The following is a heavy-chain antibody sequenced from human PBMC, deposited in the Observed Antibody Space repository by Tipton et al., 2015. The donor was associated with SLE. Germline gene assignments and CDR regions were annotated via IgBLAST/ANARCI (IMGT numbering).Heavy chain of an antibody. CDR1: GGSFSGYH. CDR3: ARGPFQRWPPGAY. J-gene: IGHJ4*02. Sequence: TLSLTCAVYGGSFSGYHWTWIRQPPGQGLEWVGGIADTGSPNYNPSPKSRVTLSLDTSKSQFSLILNSLTAADTAVYYCARGPFQRWPPGAYWGQGTLVTVSS. D-gene: IGHD6-19*01. CDR2: IADTGSP. V-gene: IGHV4-34*01.